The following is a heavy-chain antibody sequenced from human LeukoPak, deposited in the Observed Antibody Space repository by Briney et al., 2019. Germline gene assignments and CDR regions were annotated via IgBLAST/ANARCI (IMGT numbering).Heavy chain of an antibody. Sequence: GGSLRLSCAASGFTFSSYTMDWVRQAPGKGLEWGARISYAGSNNYYADSVKGRFTISSDNPKNTLYLQMDSLSAEDTAVYYCARAAHTTYVLGRYYYYAMDVWGQGTTVTVSS. CDR1: GFTFSSYT. CDR3: ARAAHTTYVLGRYYYYAMDV. D-gene: IGHD3-10*01. CDR2: ISYAGSNN. V-gene: IGHV3-30-3*01. J-gene: IGHJ6*02.